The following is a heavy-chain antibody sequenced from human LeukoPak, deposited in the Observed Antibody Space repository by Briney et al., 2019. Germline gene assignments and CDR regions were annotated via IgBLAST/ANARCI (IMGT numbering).Heavy chain of an antibody. CDR3: AKQFFGVVISPLDY. CDR2: IKQDGSEK. D-gene: IGHD3-3*01. CDR1: GFTFSNYW. Sequence: GGSLRLSCAASGFTFSNYWMSWVRQAPGKGLEWVANIKQDGSEKYYVDSVKGRFTISRDNSKNTLYLQMNSLRAEDTAVYYCAKQFFGVVISPLDYWGQGTLVTVSP. J-gene: IGHJ4*02. V-gene: IGHV3-7*01.